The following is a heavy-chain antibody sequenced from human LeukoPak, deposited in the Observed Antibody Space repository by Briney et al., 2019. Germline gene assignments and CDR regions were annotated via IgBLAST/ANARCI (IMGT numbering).Heavy chain of an antibody. CDR3: ATYCSGGSCYSRYYGMDV. Sequence: ASVKVSCKASGYTFTGYYMHWVRQAPGQGLEWMGWINPNSGGTNYAQKFQGRVTMTRDTSISTAYMEPSRLRSDDTAVYYCATYCSGGSCYSRYYGMDVWGQGTTVTVSS. CDR1: GYTFTGYY. V-gene: IGHV1-2*02. D-gene: IGHD2-15*01. CDR2: INPNSGGT. J-gene: IGHJ6*02.